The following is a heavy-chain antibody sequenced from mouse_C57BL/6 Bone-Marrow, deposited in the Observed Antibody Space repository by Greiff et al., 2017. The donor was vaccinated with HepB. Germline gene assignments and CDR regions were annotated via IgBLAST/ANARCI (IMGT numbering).Heavy chain of an antibody. CDR1: GFTFSDYG. V-gene: IGHV5-17*01. CDR3: ARGYDYDYAMDY. D-gene: IGHD2-4*01. CDR2: ISSGSSTI. Sequence: DVQLVESGGGLVKPGGSLKLSCAASGFTFSDYGMHWVRQAPEKGLEWVAYISSGSSTIYYADTVKGRFTISRDNAKNTLFLQMTSLRSEDTAMYYCARGYDYDYAMDYWGQGTSVTVSS. J-gene: IGHJ4*01.